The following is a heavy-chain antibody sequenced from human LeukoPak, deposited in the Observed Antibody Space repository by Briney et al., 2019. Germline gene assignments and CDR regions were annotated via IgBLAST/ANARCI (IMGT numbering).Heavy chain of an antibody. CDR2: IYYSGST. CDR1: GGSFSSGDYY. Sequence: SQTLSLTCTVSGGSFSSGDYYWSWIRQPPGKGLEWVGYIYYSGSTYYNPSLKSRVTISVDTSKNQFSLKLSPVTAADTAVYYCARGHYGANLFDYWGQGTLVTVSS. V-gene: IGHV4-30-4*01. CDR3: ARGHYGANLFDY. D-gene: IGHD4-17*01. J-gene: IGHJ4*02.